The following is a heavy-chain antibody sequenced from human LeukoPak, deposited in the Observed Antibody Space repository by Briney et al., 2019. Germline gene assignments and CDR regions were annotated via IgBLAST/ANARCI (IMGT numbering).Heavy chain of an antibody. CDR1: GGSISTYY. V-gene: IGHV4-59*01. CDR3: ARDDFGGYGMNYYYYMDV. CDR2: IFYSGST. D-gene: IGHD4-17*01. J-gene: IGHJ6*03. Sequence: PSETLSLTCTVSGGSISTYYWSWIRQPPGKGLEWIGYIFYSGSTNYNPSLKSRVTISVDTSKNQFSLNLSSVTAADTAVYYCARDDFGGYGMNYYYYMDVWGKGTTVTVSS.